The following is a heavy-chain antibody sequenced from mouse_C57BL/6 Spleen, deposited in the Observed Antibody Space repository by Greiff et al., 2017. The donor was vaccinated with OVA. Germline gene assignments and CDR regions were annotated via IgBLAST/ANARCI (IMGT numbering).Heavy chain of an antibody. Sequence: VQLQQPGAELVKPGASVKLSCKASGYTFTSYWMHWVKQRPGQGLEWIGMIHPNSGSTNYNEKFKSKATLTVDKSSSTAYMQLSSLTSEDSAVYYCASPLYYGSDYFDYWGQGTTLTVSS. CDR1: GYTFTSYW. D-gene: IGHD1-1*01. J-gene: IGHJ2*01. CDR3: ASPLYYGSDYFDY. CDR2: IHPNSGST. V-gene: IGHV1-64*01.